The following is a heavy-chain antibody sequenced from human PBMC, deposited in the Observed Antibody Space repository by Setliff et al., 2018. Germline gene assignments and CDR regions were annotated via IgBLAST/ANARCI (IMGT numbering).Heavy chain of an antibody. CDR3: ARVTGFLYIDV. V-gene: IGHV4-61*09. CDR2: IYTSWSS. D-gene: IGHD3-3*01. CDR1: GGSISSAPYY. Sequence: SETLSLTCTVSGGSISSAPYYWSWIRQPAGKVPEWIGHIYTSWSSNYNPSLKSRVTMSIDTSKNQFSLNLSSVTAADTAVYYCARVTGFLYIDVWGKGTTVTVSS. J-gene: IGHJ6*03.